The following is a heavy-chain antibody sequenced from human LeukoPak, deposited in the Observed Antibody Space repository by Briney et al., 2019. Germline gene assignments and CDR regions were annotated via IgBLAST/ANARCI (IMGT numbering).Heavy chain of an antibody. CDR3: ARAIEAGLPPDY. Sequence: GGSLRLSCAASGFTFDDYGMSWVRQASGKGLEWVSGINWNGGSTGYADSVKGRFTISRDNAKNSLYLQMNSLRAEDTALYYCARAIEAGLPPDYWGQGTLVTVSS. D-gene: IGHD6-19*01. V-gene: IGHV3-20*04. CDR2: INWNGGST. CDR1: GFTFDDYG. J-gene: IGHJ4*02.